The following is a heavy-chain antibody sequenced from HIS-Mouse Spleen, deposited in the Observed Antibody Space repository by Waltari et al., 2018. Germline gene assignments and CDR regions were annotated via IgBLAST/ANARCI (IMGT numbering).Heavy chain of an antibody. Sequence: QVQLVQSGAEVKKPGASVKVSCKASGYTFTSYDINWVRQATGQGLEWMGWMKTNSGNTGSAQQFQGRVHMNKNTSISTAYMGLSSLRSEDTAVYYCARGGVGGGPPYYYYGMDVWGQGTTVTVSS. J-gene: IGHJ6*02. V-gene: IGHV1-8*01. CDR1: GYTFTSYD. CDR2: MKTNSGNT. D-gene: IGHD2-15*01. CDR3: ARGGVGGGPPYYYYGMDV.